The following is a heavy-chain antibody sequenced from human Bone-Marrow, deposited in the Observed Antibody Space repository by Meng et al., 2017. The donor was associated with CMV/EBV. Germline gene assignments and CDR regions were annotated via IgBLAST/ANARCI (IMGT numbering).Heavy chain of an antibody. CDR1: GGTFSSYA. CDR2: IIPIFGTA. J-gene: IGHJ4*02. V-gene: IGHV1-69*12. D-gene: IGHD6-13*01. CDR3: ARSQYSSSWYPFTH. Sequence: QVQRGPAGAGVKKPGSSVKVPCKASGGTFSSYAISWVRQAPGQGLEWMGGIIPIFGTANYAQKFQGRVTITADESTSTAYMELSSLRSEDTAVYYCARSQYSSSWYPFTHWGQGTLVTVSS.